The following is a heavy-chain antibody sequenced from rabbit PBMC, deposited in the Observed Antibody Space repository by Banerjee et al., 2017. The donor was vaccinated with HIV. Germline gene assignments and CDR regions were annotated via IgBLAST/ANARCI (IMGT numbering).Heavy chain of an antibody. CDR1: GFSFSDKAV. Sequence: QEQLEESGGGLVKPEGSLTLTCKASGFSFSDKAVMCWVRQAPGKGLEWIACINAVTGRAVYASWAKGRFTFSKTSSTTVTLQMTSLTAADTATYFCARDGAGGSYFALWGPGTLVTVS. V-gene: IGHV1S45*01. D-gene: IGHD8-1*01. CDR3: ARDGAGGSYFAL. CDR2: INAVTGRA. J-gene: IGHJ4*01.